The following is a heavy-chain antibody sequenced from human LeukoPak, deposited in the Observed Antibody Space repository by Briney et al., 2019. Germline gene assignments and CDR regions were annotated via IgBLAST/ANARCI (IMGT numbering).Heavy chain of an antibody. CDR3: AKWAEYYYDSSGSIPGY. Sequence: GGSLRLSCAASGFTFSSYWMSWVRQAPGKGLEWVANIKKDGSEKDYVDSVKGRFTISRDNAKNSLYLQMNSLRAEDTAVYYCAKWAEYYYDSSGSIPGYWGQGTLVTVSS. CDR1: GFTFSSYW. J-gene: IGHJ4*02. V-gene: IGHV3-7*01. D-gene: IGHD3-22*01. CDR2: IKKDGSEK.